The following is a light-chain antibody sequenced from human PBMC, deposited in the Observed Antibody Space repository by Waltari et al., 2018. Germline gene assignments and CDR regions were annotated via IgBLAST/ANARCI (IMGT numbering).Light chain of an antibody. CDR2: GTA. Sequence: IALTQSPATLSLSPGERATLPCRASQSVSSISLVWHQQKPGQAPRLVIYGTANRATGFPDRFSGSGSGTDFTLTISRLEPEDFAMYYCQQYDGSVLTFGGGTKVEL. CDR3: QQYDGSVLT. V-gene: IGKV3-20*01. J-gene: IGKJ4*01. CDR1: QSVSSIS.